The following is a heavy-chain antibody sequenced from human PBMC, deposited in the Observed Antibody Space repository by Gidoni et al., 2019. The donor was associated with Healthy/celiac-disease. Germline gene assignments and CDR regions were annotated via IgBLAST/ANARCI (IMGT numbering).Heavy chain of an antibody. D-gene: IGHD4-17*01. CDR3: ARHFQGYGGNQNFDY. V-gene: IGHV4-39*01. J-gene: IGHJ4*02. Sequence: QLQLQESGPGLVKPSETLSLTCTVSGGSISSSSYYWGWIRQPPGKGLEWIGSIYYSGSTYYTPSLKSRVTISVDTSKNQFSLKLSSVTAADTAVYYCARHFQGYGGNQNFDYWGQGTLVTVSS. CDR2: IYYSGST. CDR1: GGSISSSSYY.